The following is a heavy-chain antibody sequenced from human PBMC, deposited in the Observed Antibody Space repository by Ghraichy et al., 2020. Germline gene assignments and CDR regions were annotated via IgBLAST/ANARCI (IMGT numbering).Heavy chain of an antibody. D-gene: IGHD3-22*01. CDR2: IYYSGST. Sequence: SETLSLTCTVSGGSISSSSYYWGWIRQPPGKGLEWIGSIYYSGSTYYNPSLKSRVTISVDTSKNQFSLKLSSVTAADTAVYYCARHFYDSSGYYYPYFDYWGQVTLVTVTS. V-gene: IGHV4-39*01. CDR1: GGSISSSSYY. CDR3: ARHFYDSSGYYYPYFDY. J-gene: IGHJ4*02.